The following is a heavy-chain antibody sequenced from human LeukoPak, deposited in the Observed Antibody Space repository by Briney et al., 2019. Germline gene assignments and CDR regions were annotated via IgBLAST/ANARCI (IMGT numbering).Heavy chain of an antibody. J-gene: IGHJ4*02. Sequence: GGSLRLSCAASGFTFSSYAMSWVRQAPGMGLEWVSSIGSSGDITYYADSVKGRFTISRDNSKNTLYLQMNSLRAEDTAVYYCARLVGGSYSDYWGQGTLVTVSS. V-gene: IGHV3-23*01. CDR3: ARLVGGSYSDY. CDR2: IGSSGDIT. CDR1: GFTFSSYA. D-gene: IGHD1-26*01.